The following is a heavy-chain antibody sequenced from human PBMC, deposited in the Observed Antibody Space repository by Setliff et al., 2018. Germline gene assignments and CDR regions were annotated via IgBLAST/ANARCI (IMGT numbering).Heavy chain of an antibody. D-gene: IGHD6-19*01. J-gene: IGHJ6*03. CDR1: GDSISSRTHY. CDR2: INRRGST. Sequence: PSETLSLTCTVAGDSISSRTHYWSWIRQPAGKGLEWIGHINRRGSTNFSPSLKSRVTISLDTSKNQFSLNLPSVTAADTAVYYCARASSGWYSAYYYYMDVWGKGTTVTVSS. CDR3: ARASSGWYSAYYYYMDV. V-gene: IGHV4-61*09.